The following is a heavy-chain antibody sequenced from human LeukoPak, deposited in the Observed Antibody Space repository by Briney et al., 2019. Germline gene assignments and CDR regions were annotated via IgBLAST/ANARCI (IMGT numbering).Heavy chain of an antibody. CDR2: IIPIFCIA. Sequence: GASVNVSCKASGCTFSSYPISWVRQAPGQGLECMGRIIPIFCIANYAQKFQGRVTITEDKSTSTAYMEMSSLRSEDTAVYYCARGHYYDSSGYYHWGQGTLVTVSS. D-gene: IGHD3-22*01. CDR3: ARGHYYDSSGYYH. CDR1: GCTFSSYP. J-gene: IGHJ5*02. V-gene: IGHV1-69*04.